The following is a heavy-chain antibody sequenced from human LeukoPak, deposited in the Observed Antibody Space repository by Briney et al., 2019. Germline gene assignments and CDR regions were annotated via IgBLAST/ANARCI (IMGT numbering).Heavy chain of an antibody. V-gene: IGHV3-30*18. CDR2: ISYHGNNK. D-gene: IGHD4-11*01. CDR3: AKDPLIYSNPTWFDP. J-gene: IGHJ5*02. CDR1: GFTFSSYG. Sequence: PGRSLRLSCAASGFTFSSYGMNWVRQAPGKGLEWVAVISYHGNNKYYADFVKGRFTISRDNSKNTLYLQMNSLGAEDTAVYYCAKDPLIYSNPTWFDPWGQGTLVTVSS.